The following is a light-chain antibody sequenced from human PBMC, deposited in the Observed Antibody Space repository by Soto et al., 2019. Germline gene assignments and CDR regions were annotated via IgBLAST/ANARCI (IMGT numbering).Light chain of an antibody. CDR3: CSYAGSYVLV. J-gene: IGLJ2*01. CDR1: SSDVGGYTY. Sequence: QSALAQPRSVSGSPGQSVTISCTGTSSDVGGYTYVSWHQQHPGKAPKLMIYEATKRPSGVPDRFSGSKSGNTASLTISGLQAEDEADYYCCSYAGSYVLVFGGGTQLTVL. CDR2: EAT. V-gene: IGLV2-11*01.